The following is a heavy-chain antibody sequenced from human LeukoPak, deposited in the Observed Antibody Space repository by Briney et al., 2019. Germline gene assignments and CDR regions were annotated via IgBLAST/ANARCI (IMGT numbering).Heavy chain of an antibody. CDR2: INPNSGGT. CDR3: ARKNDYGDLRVVDY. Sequence: ASVKVSCKASGYTFTGYYMHWVRQAPGQGLEWMGWINPNSGGTNYAQKFQGRVTMTRDTSTSTAYMELRSLRSDDTAVYYCARKNDYGDLRVVDYWGQGTLVTVSS. J-gene: IGHJ4*02. D-gene: IGHD4-17*01. CDR1: GYTFTGYY. V-gene: IGHV1-2*02.